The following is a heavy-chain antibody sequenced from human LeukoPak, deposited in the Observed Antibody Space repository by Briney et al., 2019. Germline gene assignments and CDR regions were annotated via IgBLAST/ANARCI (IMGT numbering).Heavy chain of an antibody. CDR2: FDPEDGET. CDR3: ATSAGRGYSYGSAPYFDY. J-gene: IGHJ4*02. CDR1: GYTLTELS. D-gene: IGHD5-18*01. Sequence: ASVKVSCKVSGYTLTELSMHWVRRAPGKGLEWMGGFDPEDGETIYAQKFQGRVTMTEDTSTDTAYMELSSLRSEDTAVYYCATSAGRGYSYGSAPYFDYWGQGTLVTVSS. V-gene: IGHV1-24*01.